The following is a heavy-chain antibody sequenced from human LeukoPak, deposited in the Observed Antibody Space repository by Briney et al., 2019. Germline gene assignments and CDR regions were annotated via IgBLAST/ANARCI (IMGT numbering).Heavy chain of an antibody. D-gene: IGHD4-23*01. CDR2: IYRGGNT. V-gene: IGHV3-53*01. CDR1: GFTVSSKY. CDR3: ATFSYAGNAGGSAGS. J-gene: IGHJ5*02. Sequence: GGSLRLSCAASGFTVSSKYMTWVRQAPGKGLEWVSVIYRGGNTYYADSVKGRFSISRDNSKNTVNLQMNSLRAEDTAVYYCATFSYAGNAGGSAGSWGQGTLVTVSS.